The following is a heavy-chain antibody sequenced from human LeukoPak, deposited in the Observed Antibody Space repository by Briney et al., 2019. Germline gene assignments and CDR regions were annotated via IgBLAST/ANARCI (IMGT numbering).Heavy chain of an antibody. D-gene: IGHD3-16*01. CDR2: ISSSSSYI. J-gene: IGHJ6*02. CDR1: GFTFSSYS. CDR3: ARVWDYYGMDV. Sequence: GGSLRLSCAASGFTFSSYSMNWVRRAPGKGLEWVSSISSSSSYIYYADSVKGRFTISRDNAKNSLYLQMNSLRAEDTAVYYCARVWDYYGMDVWGQGTTVTVSS. V-gene: IGHV3-21*01.